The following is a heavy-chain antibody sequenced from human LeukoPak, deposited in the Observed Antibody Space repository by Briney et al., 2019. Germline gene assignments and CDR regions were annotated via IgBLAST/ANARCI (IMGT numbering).Heavy chain of an antibody. CDR1: GFTLSTYA. J-gene: IGHJ4*02. CDR2: TSSSDAGT. Sequence: PGGSLRLSCAASGFTLSTYAMSWVRQTPGKGLEWAAATSSSDAGTYHADSVRGRFTISRDNSKNTLYLQMNSLRAEDAAVYFCAKAPVTSCRGAYCYPFDSWGQGTLVTVSS. CDR3: AKAPVTSCRGAYCYPFDS. V-gene: IGHV3-23*01. D-gene: IGHD2-21*01.